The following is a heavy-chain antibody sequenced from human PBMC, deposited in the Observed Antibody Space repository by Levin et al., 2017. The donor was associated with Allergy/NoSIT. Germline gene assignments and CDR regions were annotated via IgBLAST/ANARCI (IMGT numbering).Heavy chain of an antibody. V-gene: IGHV3-21*01. CDR2: ISSSSSYI. J-gene: IGHJ4*02. D-gene: IGHD2-2*01. CDR1: GFTFSSYS. CDR3: ARDIVVVPAAIPNYPYYFDY. Sequence: GESLKISCAASGFTFSSYSMNWVRQAPGKGLEWVSSISSSSSYIYYADSVKGRFTISRDNAKNSLYLQMNSLRAEDTAVYYCARDIVVVPAAIPNYPYYFDYWGQGTLVTVSS.